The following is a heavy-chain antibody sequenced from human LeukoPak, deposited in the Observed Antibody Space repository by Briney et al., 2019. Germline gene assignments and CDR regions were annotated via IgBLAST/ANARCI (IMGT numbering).Heavy chain of an antibody. D-gene: IGHD3-22*01. CDR1: GFILTSYS. CDR2: ISSSSSTI. CDR3: ARGFHRYNYDSGAYSVY. V-gene: IGHV3-48*01. Sequence: GGSLRLSCAASGFILTSYSMNWVRQAPGKGLEWISYISSSSSTIYYADSVRGRFTISRDNAKNSLYLQMNSLRAEDTAVYYCARGFHRYNYDSGAYSVYWGQGTLVTVSS. J-gene: IGHJ4*02.